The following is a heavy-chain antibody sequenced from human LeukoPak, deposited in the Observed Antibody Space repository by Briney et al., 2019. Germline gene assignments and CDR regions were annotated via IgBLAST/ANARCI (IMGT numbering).Heavy chain of an antibody. D-gene: IGHD2-2*01. J-gene: IGHJ6*02. Sequence: GGPLRLSWAASGFTFSDYYMNWSRKAPGKGLEGVSYISSSGSTIYYADPVKGRFTISRDNSKNTLYLEMNSVRAEDTAVYYCARELWGPSCCYYYGMDVWGQGTRVTVS. CDR3: ARELWGPSCCYYYGMDV. CDR2: ISSSGSTI. CDR1: GFTFSDYY. V-gene: IGHV3-11*01.